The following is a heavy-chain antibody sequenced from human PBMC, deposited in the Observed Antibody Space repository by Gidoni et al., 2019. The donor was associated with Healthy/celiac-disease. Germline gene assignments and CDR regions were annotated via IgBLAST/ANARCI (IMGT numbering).Heavy chain of an antibody. CDR1: GGTFSSYA. J-gene: IGHJ4*02. V-gene: IGHV1-69*01. CDR3: ASSGDKRITIFGVVTALDY. D-gene: IGHD3-3*01. CDR2: IIPIFGTA. Sequence: QVQLVQSGDEVKKPGSSVKVSCKVSGGTFSSYAISRVRQSPGQGLEWMGGIIPIFGTANYAQKFQGRVTITADESTSTAYMELSSLRSEDTAVYYCASSGDKRITIFGVVTALDYWGQGTLVTVSS.